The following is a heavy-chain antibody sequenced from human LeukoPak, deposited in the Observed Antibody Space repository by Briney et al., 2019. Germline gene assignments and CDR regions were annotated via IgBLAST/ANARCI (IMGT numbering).Heavy chain of an antibody. CDR2: ISSSSSYI. Sequence: GGSLRLSCAASRFTFSSYSMNWVRQAPGKGLEWVSSISSSSSYIYYADSLKGRFTISRHNAKKSVYLQMNSLRAEDTAVYYCARGALDAATPFDSWGQGTLVTVSS. V-gene: IGHV3-21*01. D-gene: IGHD2-15*01. CDR1: RFTFSSYS. CDR3: ARGALDAATPFDS. J-gene: IGHJ5*01.